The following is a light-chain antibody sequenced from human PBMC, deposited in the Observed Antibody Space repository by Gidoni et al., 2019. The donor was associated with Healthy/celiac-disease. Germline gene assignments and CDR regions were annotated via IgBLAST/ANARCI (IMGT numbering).Light chain of an antibody. CDR3: QQYDNLPWT. J-gene: IGKJ1*01. V-gene: IGKV1-33*01. Sequence: DIQMTQSPSSLSASVGDRVTIPCQASQDIRNYLNWYQQKPGKAPKLLIYDASNLETGVTSRFSGSGSGTDFTFTISSLQPEDIATYYCQQYDNLPWTFGQGTKVEIK. CDR1: QDIRNY. CDR2: DAS.